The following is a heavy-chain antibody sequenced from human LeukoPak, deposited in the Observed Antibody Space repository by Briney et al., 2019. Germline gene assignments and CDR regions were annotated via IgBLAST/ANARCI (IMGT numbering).Heavy chain of an antibody. J-gene: IGHJ4*02. CDR1: GGTFSSYA. CDR3: ARGLYSSCFDY. CDR2: INPSGGST. D-gene: IGHD6-6*01. Sequence: ASVKVSCKASGGTFSSYAISWVRQAPGQGLEWMGIINPSGGSTSYAQKFQGRVTMTRDTSTSTVYMELSSLRSEDTAVYYCARGLYSSCFDYWGQGTLVTVSS. V-gene: IGHV1-46*01.